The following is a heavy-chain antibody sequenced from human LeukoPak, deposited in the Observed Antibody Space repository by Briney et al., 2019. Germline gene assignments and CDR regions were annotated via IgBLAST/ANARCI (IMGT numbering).Heavy chain of an antibody. Sequence: SETLSLTCTVSGGSISSGSYYWSWIRQPAGKGLEWIGRIYTSGSTNYNPSLKSRVTISVDTSKNQFSLKLSSVTAADTAVYYCARDLATTMVRGVGGFDPWGQGTLVTVSS. CDR2: IYTSGST. CDR1: GGSISSGSYY. CDR3: ARDLATTMVRGVGGFDP. V-gene: IGHV4-61*02. D-gene: IGHD3-10*01. J-gene: IGHJ5*02.